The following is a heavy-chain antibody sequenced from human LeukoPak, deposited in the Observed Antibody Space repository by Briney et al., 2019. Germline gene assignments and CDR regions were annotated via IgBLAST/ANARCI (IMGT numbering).Heavy chain of an antibody. J-gene: IGHJ4*02. CDR2: ISGRGSGI. Sequence: GGSLRLSCAASGFSFGSYAMNWVRQAPGEGLQWVSGISGRGSGIYYADSVKGRFTISRDNSRNTVFLHMNSLRAEDTAVYYCAKDSHLGIVGGTHHYWGQGTLVTVSS. CDR3: AKDSHLGIVGGTHHY. V-gene: IGHV3-23*01. D-gene: IGHD1-26*01. CDR1: GFSFGSYA.